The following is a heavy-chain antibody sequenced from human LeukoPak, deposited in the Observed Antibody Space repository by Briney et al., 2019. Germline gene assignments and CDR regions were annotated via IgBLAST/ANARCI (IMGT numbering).Heavy chain of an antibody. J-gene: IGHJ4*02. CDR2: INYSGSA. Sequence: SETLSLTCTVSGGSISSGDYYWSWIRQPPGKGLEWIGYINYSGSAYYNPSIKRLIIISVDTSRNQFSLNLNSVTAADTAVYYCARDRRFGDSRYDYWGQGTLVTVSS. CDR1: GGSISSGDYY. V-gene: IGHV4-30-4*01. CDR3: ARDRRFGDSRYDY. D-gene: IGHD3-22*01.